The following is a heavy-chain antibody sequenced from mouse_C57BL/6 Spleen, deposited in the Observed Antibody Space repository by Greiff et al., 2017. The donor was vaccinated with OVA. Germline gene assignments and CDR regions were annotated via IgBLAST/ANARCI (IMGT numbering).Heavy chain of an antibody. Sequence: VMLVESGGGLVKPGGSLKLSCAASGFTFSDYGMHWVRQAPETGLAWVAYIRSGSSTIYYADTVKGRFTLSRDNAKNTLFMQMTSLRTENTAMYYCARSAGTNYLDYWGQGTTLTVSS. CDR1: GFTFSDYG. V-gene: IGHV5-17*01. CDR2: IRSGSSTI. CDR3: ARSAGTNYLDY. D-gene: IGHD2-14*01. J-gene: IGHJ2*01.